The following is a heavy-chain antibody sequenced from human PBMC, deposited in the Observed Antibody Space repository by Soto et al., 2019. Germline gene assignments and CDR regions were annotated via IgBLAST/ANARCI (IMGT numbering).Heavy chain of an antibody. J-gene: IGHJ4*02. CDR3: AKDIVVVPAAKDY. Sequence: GESLKISCAASGFTFSSYAMSWVRQAPGKGLEWVSAISGSGGSTYYADSVKGRFTISRDNSKNTLYLQMNSLRAEDTAVYYCAKDIVVVPAAKDYWGQGTLVTVSS. CDR1: GFTFSSYA. CDR2: ISGSGGST. V-gene: IGHV3-23*01. D-gene: IGHD2-2*01.